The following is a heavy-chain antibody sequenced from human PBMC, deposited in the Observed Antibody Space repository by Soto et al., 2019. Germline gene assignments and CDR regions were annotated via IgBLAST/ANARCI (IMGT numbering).Heavy chain of an antibody. CDR2: ISVSGGST. J-gene: IGHJ4*02. CDR3: VKDPYCRSSSCYAGNFVY. CDR1: GFPFSDYS. V-gene: IGHV3-23*01. Sequence: PGGSLSLSCAASGFPFSDYSMSWVRQAPGKGLEWVSFISVSGGSTYYADSVKGRFTISRDNSENTLSLQMNSLRAEDTAVYYCVKDPYCRSSSCYAGNFVYWGQGTLVTVSS. D-gene: IGHD2-2*01.